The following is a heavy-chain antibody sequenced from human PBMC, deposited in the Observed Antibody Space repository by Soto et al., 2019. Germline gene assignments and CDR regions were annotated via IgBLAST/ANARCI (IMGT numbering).Heavy chain of an antibody. CDR3: ASGIAAATTTRDDYYYYGMDV. D-gene: IGHD6-13*01. J-gene: IGHJ6*02. V-gene: IGHV1-69*13. CDR2: IIPIFGTA. CDR1: GGTFSSYA. Sequence: SVKVSCKASGGTFSSYAISWVRQAPGQGLEWMGGIIPIFGTANYAQKFQGRVTITADESTSTAYMELSSLRSEDTAVYYCASGIAAATTTRDDYYYYGMDVWGQGTTVTVSS.